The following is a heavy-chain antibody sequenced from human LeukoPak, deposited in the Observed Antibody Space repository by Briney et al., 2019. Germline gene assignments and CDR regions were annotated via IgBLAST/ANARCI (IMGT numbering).Heavy chain of an antibody. J-gene: IGHJ4*02. CDR2: INHSGST. CDR3: ASSLVGATDY. Sequence: SETLSLTCTVSGASISTRNYYWGWIRQPPGKGLEWIGEINHSGSTNYNPSLKSRVTISVDTSKNQFSLKLSSVTAADTAVYYCASSLVGATDYWGQGTLVTVSS. CDR1: GASISTRNYY. V-gene: IGHV4-39*07. D-gene: IGHD1-26*01.